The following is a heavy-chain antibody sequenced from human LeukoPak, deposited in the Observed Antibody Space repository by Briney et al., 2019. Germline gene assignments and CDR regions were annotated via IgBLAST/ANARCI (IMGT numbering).Heavy chain of an antibody. CDR1: DYSISTGYY. CDR3: ARCELGNEFDY. D-gene: IGHD1-1*01. J-gene: IGHJ4*02. V-gene: IGHV4-38-2*01. CDR2: IHHSGST. Sequence: SEXXXXXCAVXDYSISTGYYWGWVRQPPGKGLEWIGSIHHSGSTYYNPALKRRVTISGETSKNKLSLKLSFVTAADTAVYYCARCELGNEFDYWGQGALVTVSS.